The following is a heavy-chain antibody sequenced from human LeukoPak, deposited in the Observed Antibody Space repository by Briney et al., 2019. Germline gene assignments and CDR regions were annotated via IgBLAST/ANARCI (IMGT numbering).Heavy chain of an antibody. J-gene: IGHJ4*02. Sequence: GGSLRLSCAASGFTFSLYWMHWVRQAPGKGLVWVSRTNSDGSSIRYADSVKGRFTISRDSAKKTVYLQMNSLRVEDTAVYYCARGGCTDGNCYSGGYWGQGTLVTVSS. D-gene: IGHD2-21*02. CDR1: GFTFSLYW. CDR2: TNSDGSSI. CDR3: ARGGCTDGNCYSGGY. V-gene: IGHV3-74*01.